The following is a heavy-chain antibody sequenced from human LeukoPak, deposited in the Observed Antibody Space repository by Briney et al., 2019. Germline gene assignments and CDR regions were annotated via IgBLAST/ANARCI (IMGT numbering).Heavy chain of an antibody. V-gene: IGHV4-59*12. J-gene: IGHJ3*02. CDR1: GTSINSYY. Sequence: SETLSLTCTVSGTSINSYYWSWLRQPPGKTLEWIGYLYYTGSTYYNPSLRSRVTISVDTSKNQFSLKLSSVTAADTAVYYCAREGTGTTRRAFDIWGQGTMVTVSS. CDR3: AREGTGTTRRAFDI. D-gene: IGHD1-1*01. CDR2: LYYTGST.